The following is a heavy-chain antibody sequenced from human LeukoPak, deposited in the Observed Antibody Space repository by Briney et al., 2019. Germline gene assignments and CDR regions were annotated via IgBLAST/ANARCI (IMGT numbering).Heavy chain of an antibody. CDR3: AKDLSRTVTTSYFDH. Sequence: PGGSLRLSCAASGFTFSSYGMHWVRQAPGKGLEWVAIISYDVSNKYYADSVKGRFTIDRDHSKKTLYLQMNSLRAEDTAVYYCAKDLSRTVTTSYFDHWGQGTLVTVSS. CDR1: GFTFSSYG. CDR2: ISYDVSNK. J-gene: IGHJ4*02. D-gene: IGHD4-17*01. V-gene: IGHV3-30*18.